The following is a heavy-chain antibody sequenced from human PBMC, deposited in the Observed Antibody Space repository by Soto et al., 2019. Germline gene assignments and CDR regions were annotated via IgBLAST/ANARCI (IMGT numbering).Heavy chain of an antibody. D-gene: IGHD6-25*01. CDR3: ERANLAAYFDY. Sequence: KTSETLSLTCTVSGGSVSSGSYYWSWIRQPPGKGLEWIGYIYYSGSTNYNPSLKSRVTISVDTSKNQFSLKLSSVTAADTAVYYCERANLAAYFDYWGQGTLVTVSS. CDR1: GGSVSSGSYY. V-gene: IGHV4-61*01. CDR2: IYYSGST. J-gene: IGHJ4*02.